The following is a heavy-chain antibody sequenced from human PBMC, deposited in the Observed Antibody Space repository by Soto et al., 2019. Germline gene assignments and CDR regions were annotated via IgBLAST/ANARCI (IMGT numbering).Heavy chain of an antibody. CDR2: IIPLFGTP. Sequence: GASVKVSCKASGGIFSTYAISWLRQAPGQGLEWMGGIIPLFGTPNYAQRFQGRVTITADESTSTAYMELSRLRSEDTAVYYCATSEVPASMGGWFATWGQGTLVTVSS. CDR3: ATSEVPASMGGWFAT. D-gene: IGHD2-2*01. J-gene: IGHJ5*02. V-gene: IGHV1-69*13. CDR1: GGIFSTYA.